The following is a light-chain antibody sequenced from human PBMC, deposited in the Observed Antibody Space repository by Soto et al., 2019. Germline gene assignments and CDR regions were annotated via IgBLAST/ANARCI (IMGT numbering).Light chain of an antibody. Sequence: DIQITQSPSTLSASVGDRVTITCRASQSVSAWLAWYQQKPGKAPNLLIYKASTLETGVPSRFSGSGSGTEFTLTISSLQPDDFETYYCQQYNSYSSITFGHGTRLEIK. CDR1: QSVSAW. CDR2: KAS. J-gene: IGKJ5*01. V-gene: IGKV1-5*03. CDR3: QQYNSYSSIT.